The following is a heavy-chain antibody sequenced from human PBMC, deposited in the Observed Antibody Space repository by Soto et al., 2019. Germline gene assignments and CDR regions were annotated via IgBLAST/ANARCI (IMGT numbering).Heavy chain of an antibody. CDR1: GYTFTGHY. CDR2: IGPESGAT. Sequence: ASVKVSCKASGYTFTGHYIHWVRQAPEQGPEWMGEIGPESGATGYAQRFQGRVTMTRDMSITTVYTELNNLSPDDTAVYYCGRGRSGQIVVFYWGQGTPVTVSS. D-gene: IGHD1-26*01. J-gene: IGHJ4*02. CDR3: GRGRSGQIVVFY. V-gene: IGHV1-2*02.